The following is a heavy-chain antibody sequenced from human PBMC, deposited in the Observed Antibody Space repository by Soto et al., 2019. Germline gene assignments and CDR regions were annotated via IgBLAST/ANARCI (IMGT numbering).Heavy chain of an antibody. D-gene: IGHD6-13*01. CDR1: GGTFSSYT. CDR2: IIPILGIA. J-gene: IGHJ6*03. V-gene: IGHV1-69*08. CDR3: AREGGAAAGTYYYYMDV. Sequence: QVQLVQSGAEVKKPGSSVKVSCKASGGTFSSYTISWVRQAPGQGLEWMGRIIPILGIANYAQKFQGRVTITADKSTSTAYRELSSLRSEDTAVYYCAREGGAAAGTYYYYMDVWGKGTTVTVSS.